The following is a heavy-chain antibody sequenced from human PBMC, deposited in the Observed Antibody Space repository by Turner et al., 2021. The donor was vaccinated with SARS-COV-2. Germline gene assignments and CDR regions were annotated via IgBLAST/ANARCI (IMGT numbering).Heavy chain of an antibody. J-gene: IGHJ6*02. D-gene: IGHD3-10*01. CDR3: ARLLNPGSYYYYYYGMDV. CDR1: GGSISSSNYY. Sequence: QLQLQKSGPGLVKPSETLSLTCTVSGGSISSSNYYWGWIRQPPGKGLEWIGSIYYSGSTYYNPSLKSRGTISVDTSKNQFSLKLSSVTAADTAVYYCARLLNPGSYYYYYYGMDVWGQGTTVTVSS. V-gene: IGHV4-39*01. CDR2: IYYSGST.